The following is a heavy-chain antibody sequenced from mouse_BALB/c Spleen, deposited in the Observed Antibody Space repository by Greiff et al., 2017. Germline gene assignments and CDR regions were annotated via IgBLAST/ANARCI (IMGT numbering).Heavy chain of an antibody. CDR2: IYPGDGDT. Sequence: VQLLQSGAELVRPGSSVKISCKASGYAFSSYWMNWVKQRPGQGLEWIGQIYPGDGDTNYNGKVKGKATLTADKSSSTAYMQLSSLTSEDSAVYFCARDGNSDYWGQGTTLTVSS. V-gene: IGHV1-80*01. D-gene: IGHD2-1*01. J-gene: IGHJ2*01. CDR1: GYAFSSYW. CDR3: ARDGNSDY.